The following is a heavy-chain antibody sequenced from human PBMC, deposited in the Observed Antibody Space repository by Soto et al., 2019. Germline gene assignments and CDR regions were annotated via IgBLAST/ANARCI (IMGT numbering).Heavy chain of an antibody. D-gene: IGHD3-22*01. Sequence: PGGSLRLSCAASGFTFSSYAMSWVRQAPGKGLEWVSAISGSGGSTYYADSVKGRFTISRDNSKNTLYLQMNSLRAEDTAVYYCAKDPLTYYYDSSGQNDYWGQGTLVTVSS. CDR1: GFTFSSYA. J-gene: IGHJ4*02. CDR3: AKDPLTYYYDSSGQNDY. CDR2: ISGSGGST. V-gene: IGHV3-23*01.